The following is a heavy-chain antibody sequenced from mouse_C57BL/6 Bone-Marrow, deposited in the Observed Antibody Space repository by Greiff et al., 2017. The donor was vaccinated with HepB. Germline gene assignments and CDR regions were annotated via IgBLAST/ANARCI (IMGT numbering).Heavy chain of an antibody. CDR2: IDPSDSET. D-gene: IGHD2-3*01. CDR3: ARRIYDGYYAMDY. V-gene: IGHV1-52*01. J-gene: IGHJ4*01. CDR1: GYTFTSSW. Sequence: QVQLQQPGAELVRPGSSVKLSCKASGYTFTSSWMHWVKQRPIQGLEWIGNIDPSDSETHYNQKFKDKATLTVDKSSSTAYMQLSSLTSEDSAVYYCARRIYDGYYAMDYWGQGTSVTVSS.